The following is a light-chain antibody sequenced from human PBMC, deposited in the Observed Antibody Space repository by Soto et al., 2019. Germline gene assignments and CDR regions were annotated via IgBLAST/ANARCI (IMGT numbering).Light chain of an antibody. CDR3: QQYKKWPRT. Sequence: EIVMTRFPATLSVSPGQRATLSCRASQSISSSLAWYQQKPGQTPRLLIYGASIRATGIPARFSGSGSGTEFTLTISSLQSEDFAVYYCQQYKKWPRTFGHGTKVDIK. CDR1: QSISSS. J-gene: IGKJ1*01. V-gene: IGKV3-15*01. CDR2: GAS.